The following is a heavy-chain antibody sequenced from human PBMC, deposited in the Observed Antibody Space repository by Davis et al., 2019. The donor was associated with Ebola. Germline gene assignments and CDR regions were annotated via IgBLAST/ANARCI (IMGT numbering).Heavy chain of an antibody. CDR2: IKQDGSEK. CDR1: GFTFGAYW. J-gene: IGHJ5*02. Sequence: PGGSLRLSCAASGFTFGAYWMTWMRQTPGKGLEWVANIKQDGSEKNYVDSVKGRFTISRDNAKNSMYLQMNSLRAEDTAVYYCAVGQSPDHWGQGTLVTVSS. CDR3: AVGQSPDH. V-gene: IGHV3-7*01.